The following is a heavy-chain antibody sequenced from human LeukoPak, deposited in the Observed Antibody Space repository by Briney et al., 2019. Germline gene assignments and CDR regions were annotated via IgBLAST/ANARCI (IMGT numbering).Heavy chain of an antibody. D-gene: IGHD1-26*01. CDR2: MYDSGST. Sequence: SETLSLTCTVSGGSMGTYYWSWIRQPPGKGLELIGYMYDSGSTNYHPSLKSRVTISVDTSKNQFSLRLSAVTAADTAVYYCARHGGSYTFDLWGQGVLVTVSS. CDR3: ARHGGSYTFDL. J-gene: IGHJ4*02. V-gene: IGHV4-59*01. CDR1: GGSMGTYY.